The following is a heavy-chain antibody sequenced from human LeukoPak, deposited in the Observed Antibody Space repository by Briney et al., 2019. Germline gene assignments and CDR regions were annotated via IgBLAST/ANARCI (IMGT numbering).Heavy chain of an antibody. CDR2: INPNSGGT. CDR1: GYTFTGYY. Sequence: GASVEVSCKASGYTFTGYYMYWVRQAPGQGLEWMGRINPNSGGTNYAQKFQGRVTMTRDTSISTAYMELSRLRSDDTAVYYCASYSSSWYGWGQGTLVTVSS. J-gene: IGHJ4*02. V-gene: IGHV1-2*06. D-gene: IGHD6-13*01. CDR3: ASYSSSWYG.